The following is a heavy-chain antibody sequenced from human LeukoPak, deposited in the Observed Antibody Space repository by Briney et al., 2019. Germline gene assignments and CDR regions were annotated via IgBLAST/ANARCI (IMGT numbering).Heavy chain of an antibody. CDR3: ARTYCGGDCRGYYYSYYMDV. Sequence: PSETLSLTCAVYGGSFSGYYWSWIRQPAGKGLEWIGRIYTSGSTNYNPSLKSRITISVDTSKNQFSLRLSSVTAADTAVYYCARTYCGGDCRGYYYSYYMDVWGKGTTVTISS. CDR2: IYTSGST. CDR1: GGSFSGYY. J-gene: IGHJ6*03. D-gene: IGHD2-21*02. V-gene: IGHV4-59*10.